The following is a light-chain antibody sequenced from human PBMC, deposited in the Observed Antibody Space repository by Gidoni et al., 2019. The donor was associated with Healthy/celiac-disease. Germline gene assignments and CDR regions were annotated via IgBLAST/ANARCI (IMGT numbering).Light chain of an antibody. CDR3: QQYDNLPRVT. CDR2: DAS. V-gene: IGKV1-33*01. Sequence: DIQMTKSPSSLSASVGDRVTITCQAIQDISNYLNWYQQKPGKAPKLLIYDASNLETGVPSRFSGSGSGTDFTFTISSLQPEDIATYYCQQYDNLPRVTFGQGTRLEIK. CDR1: QDISNY. J-gene: IGKJ5*01.